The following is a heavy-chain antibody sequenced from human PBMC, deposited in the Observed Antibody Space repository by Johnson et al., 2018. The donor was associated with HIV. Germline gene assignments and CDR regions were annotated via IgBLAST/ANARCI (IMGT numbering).Heavy chain of an antibody. Sequence: QVQLVESGGGVVQPGRSLRLSCAASGFTFSSYAVQWVRQAPDKGLEWVAVISYDGSKKYYADSVRGRFTISRDNSKNTLYLQMNSLGDEDTAVYYCARGEDYGGNFGALDSWGQGTMVTVSS. D-gene: IGHD4-23*01. V-gene: IGHV3-30-3*01. CDR1: GFTFSSYA. CDR2: ISYDGSKK. CDR3: ARGEDYGGNFGALDS. J-gene: IGHJ3*02.